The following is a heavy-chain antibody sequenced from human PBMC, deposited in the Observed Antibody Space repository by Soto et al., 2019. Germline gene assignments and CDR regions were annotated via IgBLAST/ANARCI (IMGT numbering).Heavy chain of an antibody. D-gene: IGHD1-1*01. V-gene: IGHV3-7*03. CDR3: ARTSQLEGYSYGMDV. CDR1: GFTFSSSW. J-gene: IGHJ6*02. Sequence: SLRLCCAASGFTFSSSWMSLVRQAPGKWLEWVANIKQDGSEKYYVDSVKGRFTISRDNAKNSLYLQMNSLRAEDTAVDYGARTSQLEGYSYGMDVGGQGTTVKVSS. CDR2: IKQDGSEK.